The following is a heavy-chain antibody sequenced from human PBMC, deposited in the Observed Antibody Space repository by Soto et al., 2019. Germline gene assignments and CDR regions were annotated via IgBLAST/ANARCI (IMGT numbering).Heavy chain of an antibody. CDR1: GYTFTGYY. CDR3: ARDRVITMVRGVIGY. CDR2: INPNSGGT. V-gene: IGHV1-2*02. D-gene: IGHD3-10*01. Sequence: ASVKVSCKASGYTFTGYYMHWVRQAPGQGLEWMGWINPNSGGTNYAQKFQGRVTMTRGTSISTAYMELSRLRSDDTAVYYCARDRVITMVRGVIGYWGQGTLVTVSS. J-gene: IGHJ4*02.